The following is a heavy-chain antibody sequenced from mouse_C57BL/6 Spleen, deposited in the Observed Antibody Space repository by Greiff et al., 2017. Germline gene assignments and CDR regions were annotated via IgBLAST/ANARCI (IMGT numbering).Heavy chain of an antibody. V-gene: IGHV1-81*01. CDR1: GYTFTSYG. CDR2: ISPRSGNT. D-gene: IGHD3-2*02. Sequence: QVQLKQSGAELARPGASVKLSCKASGYTFTSYGISWVKQRTGQGLEWIGEISPRSGNTYYNEKFKGKATLTADKSSSTAYMELRSLTSEDSAVYFCARWGTAQATWFAYWGQGTLVTVSA. J-gene: IGHJ3*01. CDR3: ARWGTAQATWFAY.